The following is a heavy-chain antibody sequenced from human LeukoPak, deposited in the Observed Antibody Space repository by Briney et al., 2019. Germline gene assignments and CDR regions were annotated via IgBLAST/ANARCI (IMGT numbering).Heavy chain of an antibody. V-gene: IGHV5-51*01. CDR2: IYPGDSDT. J-gene: IGHJ4*02. CDR3: ARPYDSSGYYYSYFDY. CDR1: GYSFTSYW. D-gene: IGHD3-22*01. Sequence: GESLKISCKGSGYSFTSYWIGWVRQMPGKGLEWMGIIYPGDSDTRYSPSFQGQVTISADKSISTAYLQWSSLKASDTAMYYCARPYDSSGYYYSYFDYWGQGTLVTVSS.